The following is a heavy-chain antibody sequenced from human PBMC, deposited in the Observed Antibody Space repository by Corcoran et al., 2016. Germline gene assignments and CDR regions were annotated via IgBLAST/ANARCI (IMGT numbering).Heavy chain of an antibody. D-gene: IGHD3-3*01. CDR1: GFTFTSSA. Sequence: QMQLVQSGPEVKKPGTSVKVSCKASGFTFTSSAVQWVRQARGQRLEWIGWIVVGSGNTNYAQKFQERVTITRDMSTSTAYMELSSLRSGDTAVYYCAAPMVGYDFWRGYSKYYYYGMDVWGQGTTVTVSS. J-gene: IGHJ6*02. CDR2: IVVGSGNT. CDR3: AAPMVGYDFWRGYSKYYYYGMDV. V-gene: IGHV1-58*01.